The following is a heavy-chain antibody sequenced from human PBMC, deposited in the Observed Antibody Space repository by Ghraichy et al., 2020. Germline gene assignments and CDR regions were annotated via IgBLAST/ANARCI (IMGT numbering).Heavy chain of an antibody. J-gene: IGHJ2*01. CDR3: AGNKWIQLWLRPHWYFDL. D-gene: IGHD5-18*01. V-gene: IGHV4-59*01. CDR1: GGSISSYY. Sequence: SETLSLTCTVPGGSISSYYWSWLRQPPGKGLEWIGYIYYSGSTNYNPSLKSRVTISVDTSKNQFSLKLSSVTAADTAVYYCAGNKWIQLWLRPHWYFDLWGRGTLVTVSS. CDR2: IYYSGST.